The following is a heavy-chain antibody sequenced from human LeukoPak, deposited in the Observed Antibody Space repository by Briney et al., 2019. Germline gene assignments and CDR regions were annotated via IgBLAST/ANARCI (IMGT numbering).Heavy chain of an antibody. J-gene: IGHJ4*02. D-gene: IGHD2-8*02. CDR2: IKVVGSST. Sequence: PGGSLRLSCAASGFTFSSYCMHWVRQAPGKGLVWVSHIKVVGSSTNYADSVKGRFTISRDNAKNTLYLQMNNMRAEDKAVYYCARDQLYCTGGICYFDYWGQGTLVTVSS. CDR1: GFTFSSYC. CDR3: ARDQLYCTGGICYFDY. V-gene: IGHV3-74*01.